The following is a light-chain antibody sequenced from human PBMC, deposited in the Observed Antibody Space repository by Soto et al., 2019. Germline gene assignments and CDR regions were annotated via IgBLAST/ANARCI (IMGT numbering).Light chain of an antibody. CDR2: GAS. J-gene: IGKJ4*01. Sequence: DIVLTPSPATLSVSPWERATLSWLASQSVSSNSAWYQQKPGQAPRLLIYGASTRATGIPARFSGSESGTEFTLTIRSLQSEDFAVYYCQQYNNWPLTLGGGTKVDIK. CDR3: QQYNNWPLT. V-gene: IGKV3-15*01. CDR1: QSVSSN.